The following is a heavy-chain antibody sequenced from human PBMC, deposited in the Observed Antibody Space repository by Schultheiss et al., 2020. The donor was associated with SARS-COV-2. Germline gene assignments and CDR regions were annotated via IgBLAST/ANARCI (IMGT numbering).Heavy chain of an antibody. CDR2: INHSGST. CDR1: GGSFSGYY. V-gene: IGHV4-34*01. J-gene: IGHJ4*02. D-gene: IGHD3-9*01. CDR3: ARHHGYYDILTGRYTPQGYYFDY. Sequence: SETLSLTCAVYGGSFSGYYWSWIRQPPGKGLEWIGEINHSGSTNYNPSLKSRVTISVDTSKNQFSLKLSSVTAADTAVYYCARHHGYYDILTGRYTPQGYYFDYWGQGTLVTVSS.